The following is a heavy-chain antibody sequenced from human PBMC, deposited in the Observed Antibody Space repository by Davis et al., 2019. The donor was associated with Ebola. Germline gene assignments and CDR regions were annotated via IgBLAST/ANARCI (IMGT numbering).Heavy chain of an antibody. CDR3: AGDYYSDY. J-gene: IGHJ4*02. V-gene: IGHV4-39*01. CDR1: GDSISSNSYY. D-gene: IGHD4/OR15-4a*01. Sequence: SETLSLTCSVSGDSISSNSYYWGWIRQPPGRGLEWIGSVYYTGSTYYKSSLKSRVTVSVDTSKNQFSLRLSSVTAADTAVYYCAGDYYSDYWGQGILVTVSS. CDR2: VYYTGST.